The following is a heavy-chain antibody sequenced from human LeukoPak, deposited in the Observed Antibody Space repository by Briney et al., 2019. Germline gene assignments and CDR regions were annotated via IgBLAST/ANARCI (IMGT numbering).Heavy chain of an antibody. CDR2: ISGSGGST. D-gene: IGHD6-19*01. V-gene: IGHV3-23*01. J-gene: IGHJ4*02. CDR1: GFTFSIYA. CDR3: AKDYIAVVGTRVDF. Sequence: PGGSLRLSCAASGFTFSIYAMNWVRQAPGKGLEWVSGISGSGGSTYYADSVKGRFTISRDNSKNKMFLQMNSLRAEDTAVYYCAKDYIAVVGTRVDFWGQGTLVTVSS.